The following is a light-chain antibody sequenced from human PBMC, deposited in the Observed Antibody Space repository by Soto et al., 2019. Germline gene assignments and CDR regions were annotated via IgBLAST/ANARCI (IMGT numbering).Light chain of an antibody. Sequence: QSVLTQPPSVSGAPGQRVTISCTGNSSNIGAGYNVNWYQQFPGTAPKLLIFGNINRPSGVPDRFSGYKSGASASLGITGLQAEDEADYFCQSYDSNLSAWVFGGGTKLTV. CDR1: SSNIGAGYN. CDR3: QSYDSNLSAWV. J-gene: IGLJ3*02. CDR2: GNI. V-gene: IGLV1-40*03.